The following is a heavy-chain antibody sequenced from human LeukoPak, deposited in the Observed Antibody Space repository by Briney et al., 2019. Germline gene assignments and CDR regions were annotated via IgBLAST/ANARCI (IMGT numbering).Heavy chain of an antibody. V-gene: IGHV4-34*01. D-gene: IGHD3-22*01. CDR3: ARYYDSSGYWSTPHFDY. CDR2: INHSGST. CDR1: GGSFSGYY. J-gene: IGHJ4*02. Sequence: SETLPLTCAVYGGSFSGYYWSWIRQPPGKGLEWIGEINHSGSTNYNPSLKSRVTISVDTSKNQFSLKLSSVTAADSAVYYCARYYDSSGYWSTPHFDYWGQGTLVTVSS.